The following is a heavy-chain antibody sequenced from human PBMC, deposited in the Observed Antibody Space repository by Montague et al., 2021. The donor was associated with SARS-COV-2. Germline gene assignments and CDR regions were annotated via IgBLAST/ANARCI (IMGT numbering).Heavy chain of an antibody. D-gene: IGHD6-13*01. CDR3: ARWRTSSSWLYYYYYGMDV. CDR2: KKNSEST. V-gene: IGHV4-34*01. Sequence: KKNSESTNYNPSLKSRVTISVDTSKNQFSLKLSSVTAADTAVYYFARWRTSSSWLYYYYYGMDVWGQGTTVNV. J-gene: IGHJ6*01.